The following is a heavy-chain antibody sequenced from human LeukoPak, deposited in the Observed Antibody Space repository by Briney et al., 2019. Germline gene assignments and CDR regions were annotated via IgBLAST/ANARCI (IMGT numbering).Heavy chain of an antibody. Sequence: PGRSLRLSCAASGFTFSSYGMHWVRQAPGKGLEWVAVISYDGSNKYYADSVKGRFTISRDNSKNTLYLQMNSLRAEDTAVYYCARDLRLGQLQAPYYYYYHMDVWGKGTTVTVSS. CDR1: GFTFSSYG. CDR2: ISYDGSNK. V-gene: IGHV3-30*03. CDR3: ARDLRLGQLQAPYYYYYHMDV. J-gene: IGHJ6*03. D-gene: IGHD3-16*01.